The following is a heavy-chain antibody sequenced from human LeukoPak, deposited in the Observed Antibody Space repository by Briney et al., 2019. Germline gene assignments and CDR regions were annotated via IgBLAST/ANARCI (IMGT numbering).Heavy chain of an antibody. V-gene: IGHV5-51*01. D-gene: IGHD3-10*01. CDR2: IFPDDSDT. J-gene: IGHJ4*02. CDR3: ARVGKYYYGAGSYRPHYFDY. Sequence: GESLKISCKGSGYSFTSYWIGWVRQLPGKGLEWMGIIFPDDSDTRYSPSFEGQVTISVDEFINTAYLQWSSLKASDTAIYYCARVGKYYYGAGSYRPHYFDYWGQGTVVTVSS. CDR1: GYSFTSYW.